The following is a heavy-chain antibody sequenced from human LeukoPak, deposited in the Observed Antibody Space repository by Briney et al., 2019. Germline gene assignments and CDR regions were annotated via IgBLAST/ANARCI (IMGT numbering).Heavy chain of an antibody. J-gene: IGHJ4*02. D-gene: IGHD3-10*01. CDR2: INPNSGGA. CDR3: ASQEHYYGSGSYVDY. V-gene: IGHV1-2*06. CDR1: GYTFTGYY. Sequence: ASVKVSCKASGYTFTGYYMHWVRQAPGQGLEWMGRINPNSGGANYAQKFQGRVTMTRDTSISTAYMELSRLRSDDTAVYYCASQEHYYGSGSYVDYWGQGTLVTVSS.